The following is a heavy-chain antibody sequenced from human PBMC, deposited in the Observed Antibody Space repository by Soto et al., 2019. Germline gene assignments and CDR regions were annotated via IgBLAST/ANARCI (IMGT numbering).Heavy chain of an antibody. CDR1: GDSVSSNTGA. D-gene: IGHD3-10*01. CDR2: TYYRSRWSF. V-gene: IGHV6-1*01. CDR3: AGVTWFRSMDV. J-gene: IGHJ6*02. Sequence: SQTLSLTCAISGDSVSSNTGAWNWIRQSPSRGLEWLGRTYYRSRWSFDYAVSVRSRITIDPDTSKNEFSLHLDFLTPEDTAVYYCAGVTWFRSMDVWGQGXPVTVYS.